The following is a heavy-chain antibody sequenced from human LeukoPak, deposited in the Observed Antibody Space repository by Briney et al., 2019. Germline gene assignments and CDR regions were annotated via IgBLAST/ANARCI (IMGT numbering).Heavy chain of an antibody. Sequence: SETLSLTCTVSGGSISSYYWSWIRQPPGKGLEWIGYIYYSGSTNYNPSLKSRVTISVDTSKNQFSLKLSSVTAADTAVYYCARGSGSYFFSWFDPWGQGTLVTVSS. V-gene: IGHV4-59*01. CDR1: GGSISSYY. D-gene: IGHD1-26*01. J-gene: IGHJ5*02. CDR2: IYYSGST. CDR3: ARGSGSYFFSWFDP.